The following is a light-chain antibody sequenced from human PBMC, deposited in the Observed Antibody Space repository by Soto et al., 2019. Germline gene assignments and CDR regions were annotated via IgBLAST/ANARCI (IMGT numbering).Light chain of an antibody. CDR3: QQYYDTPWT. J-gene: IGKJ1*01. CDR1: QSLLYNVNNKNY. V-gene: IGKV4-1*01. Sequence: DIVMTQSPDSLAVSLGERATIKCKSSQSLLYNVNNKNYLGWYQQKAGQPPKLLLYWASYRESGVPDRFSVSGSGTDFALTISSLQAEDVAVYYCQQYYDTPWTFGQGTKVEIK. CDR2: WAS.